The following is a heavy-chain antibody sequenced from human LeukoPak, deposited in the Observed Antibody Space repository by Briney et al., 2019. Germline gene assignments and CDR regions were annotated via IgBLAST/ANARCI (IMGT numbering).Heavy chain of an antibody. V-gene: IGHV3-48*03. CDR1: GFTFSSYE. Sequence: GGSLRLSCAASGFTFSSYEMNWVRPAPGEGLEWVSYISSSGSTIYYAASVKCRFTISRDNAKNSLYLQMNSLRAEDTAVYYCARDSVGFDYWGQGTLVTVSS. CDR3: ARDSVGFDY. CDR2: ISSSGSTI. D-gene: IGHD3-10*01. J-gene: IGHJ4*02.